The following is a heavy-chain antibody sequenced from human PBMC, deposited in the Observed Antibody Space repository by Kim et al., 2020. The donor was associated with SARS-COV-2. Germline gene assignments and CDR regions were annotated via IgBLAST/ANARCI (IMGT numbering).Heavy chain of an antibody. CDR3: ARANRYYYDSSGYYNWFDH. J-gene: IGHJ5*02. V-gene: IGHV4-39*07. D-gene: IGHD3-22*01. CDR2: IYYSGST. Sequence: SETLSLTCTVSGGSISSSSYYWGWIRQPPGKGLEWIGSIYYSGSTYYNPSLKSRVTISVDTSKNQFSLKLSSVTAADTAVYYCARANRYYYDSSGYYNWFDHWGQGTLVTVSS. CDR1: GGSISSSSYY.